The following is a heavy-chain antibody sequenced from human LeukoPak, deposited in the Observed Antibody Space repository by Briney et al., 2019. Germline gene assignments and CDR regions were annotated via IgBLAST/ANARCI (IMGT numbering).Heavy chain of an antibody. CDR2: IYYSGST. J-gene: IGHJ4*02. CDR1: GGSISSSSYY. V-gene: IGHV4-39*07. Sequence: SETLSLTCTVSGGSISSSSYYWGWVRQPPGKGLEWIGSIYYSGSTYYNPSLKSRLTISVDTSKNQFSLKLSSVTAADTAVYYCATSYDILTGDDYWGQGTLVTVSS. CDR3: ATSYDILTGDDY. D-gene: IGHD3-9*01.